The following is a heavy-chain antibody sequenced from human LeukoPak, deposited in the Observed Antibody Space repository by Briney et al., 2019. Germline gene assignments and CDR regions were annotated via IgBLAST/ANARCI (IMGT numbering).Heavy chain of an antibody. V-gene: IGHV4-4*02. J-gene: IGHJ4*02. CDR1: GGSISSTNW. Sequence: PSETLSLTCGVSGGSISSTNWWTWVRQPPGEGLEWIGEVHLSGRTNYNPSLESRVAMSVDMSENHISLKLTAVTAADTAVYYCAREGGPYRPLDYSGEGTLVTVSS. CDR3: AREGGPYRPLDY. CDR2: VHLSGRT.